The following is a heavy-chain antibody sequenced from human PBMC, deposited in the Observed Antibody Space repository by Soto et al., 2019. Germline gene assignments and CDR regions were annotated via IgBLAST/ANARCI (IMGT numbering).Heavy chain of an antibody. Sequence: SVKVSCKASGGTFSSYAISWVRQAPGQGLEWMGGIIPIFGTANYAQKFQGRVTITADESTSTAYMELSSLRSEDTAVYYCARDPSVHYSESSGYVSLYYYGMEVCGHRPTVTL. CDR3: ARDPSVHYSESSGYVSLYYYGMEV. CDR1: GGTFSSYA. D-gene: IGHD3-22*01. CDR2: IIPIFGTA. V-gene: IGHV1-69*13. J-gene: IGHJ6*02.